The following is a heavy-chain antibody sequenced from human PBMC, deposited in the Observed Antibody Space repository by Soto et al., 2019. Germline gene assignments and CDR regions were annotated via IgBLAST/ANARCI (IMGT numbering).Heavy chain of an antibody. CDR3: ATPGPYSGSSPTAAFDI. J-gene: IGHJ3*02. CDR2: FDPEDGET. CDR1: GYTLTELS. V-gene: IGHV1-24*01. D-gene: IGHD1-26*01. Sequence: ASVKVSCKVSGYTLTELSMHWVRQAPGKGLEWMGGFDPEDGETIYAQKFQGRVTMTEDTSTDTAYMELSSLRSEDTAVYYCATPGPYSGSSPTAAFDIWGQGTMVTVSS.